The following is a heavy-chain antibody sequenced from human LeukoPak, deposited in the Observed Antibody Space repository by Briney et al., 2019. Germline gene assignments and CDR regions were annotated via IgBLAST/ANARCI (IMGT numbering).Heavy chain of an antibody. V-gene: IGHV4-59*01. CDR2: IYYSGST. CDR3: ARRGTAMVTYFDY. D-gene: IGHD5-18*01. CDR1: GGSISSYY. Sequence: SETLSLTCTVSGGSISSYYWSWIRQPPGKGLEWIGYIYYSGSTNYNPSLKSRVTISVDTSKNQFSLKLSSVTAADTAVYYCARRGTAMVTYFDYWGQGTLVTVSS. J-gene: IGHJ4*02.